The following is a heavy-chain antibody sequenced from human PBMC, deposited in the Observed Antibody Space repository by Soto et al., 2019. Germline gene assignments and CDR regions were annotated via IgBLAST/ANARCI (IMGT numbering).Heavy chain of an antibody. CDR1: GGSITSSGYY. J-gene: IGHJ4*02. CDR2: TSNSGST. V-gene: IGHV4-31*03. Sequence: QVQLQESGPGLVKPSQTLSLTCTVSGGSITSSGYYWSWIRQHPGEGLEWIGFTSNSGSTSYNPSLKSRVTISVDQSLNRFSLNLKSVTAADTAVYYCARGGGSTKVDYWGQGTLVTVSP. CDR3: ARGGGSTKVDY. D-gene: IGHD2-2*01.